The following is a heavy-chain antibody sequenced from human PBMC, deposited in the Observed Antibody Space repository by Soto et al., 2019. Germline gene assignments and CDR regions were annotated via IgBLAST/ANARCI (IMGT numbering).Heavy chain of an antibody. V-gene: IGHV1-69*13. CDR2: IIPIFGTA. CDR1: GGTFSSYA. J-gene: IGHJ6*02. CDR3: GGSGYDSPMYYYYGMDV. D-gene: IGHD5-12*01. Sequence: SVKVSCKASGGTFSSYAISWVRQAPGQGLEWMGGIIPIFGTANYAQKFQGRVTITADESTSTAYMELSSLRSEDTAVYYCGGSGYDSPMYYYYGMDVRGQGTTVTVS.